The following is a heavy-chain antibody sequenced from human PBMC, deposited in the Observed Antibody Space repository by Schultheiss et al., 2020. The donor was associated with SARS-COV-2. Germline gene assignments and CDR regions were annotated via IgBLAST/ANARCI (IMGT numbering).Heavy chain of an antibody. CDR2: IYHSGST. CDR3: ASGYDYVWGSYRFRFALDY. J-gene: IGHJ4*02. Sequence: SQTLSLTCTVSGGSISSGGYYWSWIRQHPGKGLEWIGEIYHSGSTNYNPSLKSRVTISVDTSKNQFSLKLSSVTAADTAVYYCASGYDYVWGSYRFRFALDYWGQGTLVTVSS. D-gene: IGHD3-16*02. CDR1: GGSISSGGYY. V-gene: IGHV4-31*03.